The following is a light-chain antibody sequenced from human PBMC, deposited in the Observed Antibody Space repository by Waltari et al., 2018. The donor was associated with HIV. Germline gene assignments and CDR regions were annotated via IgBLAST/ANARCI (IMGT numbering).Light chain of an antibody. V-gene: IGLV3-1*01. CDR3: QTWDRSTVDVS. CDR1: NLGHKY. Sequence: SYDLTQPPSVSVSPGQTVNITCSGDNLGHKYACWYLHKPGQSPVMVIFQDYKRPSGIPERFSGSNSGNTATLTISETQPIDEADYYCQTWDRSTVDVSFGGGTKLTVL. J-gene: IGLJ2*01. CDR2: QDY.